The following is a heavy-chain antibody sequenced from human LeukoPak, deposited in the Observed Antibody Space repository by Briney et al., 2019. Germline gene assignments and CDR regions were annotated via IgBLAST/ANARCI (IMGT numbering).Heavy chain of an antibody. CDR3: ARLDYYGSGSYYMEAPY. J-gene: IGHJ4*02. CDR1: GGPISSSSYY. D-gene: IGHD3-10*01. Sequence: SETLSLTCTVSGGPISSSSYYWGWIRQPPGKGLEWIGSIYYSGSTYYNPSLKSRVTISVDTSKNQFSLKLSSVTAADTAVYYCARLDYYGSGSYYMEAPYWGQGTLVTVSS. V-gene: IGHV4-39*01. CDR2: IYYSGST.